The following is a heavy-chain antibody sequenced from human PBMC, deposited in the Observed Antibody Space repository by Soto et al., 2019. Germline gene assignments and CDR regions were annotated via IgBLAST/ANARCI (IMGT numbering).Heavy chain of an antibody. V-gene: IGHV1-18*01. CDR2: VSGDNGNT. Sequence: QVQLVQSGAEVKKPGTSVKVSCTASGYTFSSLVISWVRQAPGQGLQWIGWVSGDNGNTNYAPSLQGRVTMTTDTSTITAHMALRSLRSDDTAVYYCARDLGYCRSGTWQREWFDPWGQGNLVIVSS. CDR3: ARDLGYCRSGTWQREWFDP. D-gene: IGHD2-2*01. J-gene: IGHJ5*02. CDR1: GYTFSSLV.